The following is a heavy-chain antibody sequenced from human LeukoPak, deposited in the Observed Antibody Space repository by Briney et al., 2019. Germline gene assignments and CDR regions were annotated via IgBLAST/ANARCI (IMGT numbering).Heavy chain of an antibody. J-gene: IGHJ4*02. V-gene: IGHV1-3*01. CDR1: GYTFTSYA. Sequence: ASVKVSCKASGYTFTSYAMHWVRQAPGQRLEWMGWINAGNGNATYTQKFQDRVTMTTDTSTNTAYMELRSLRSDDTAVYYCARDVSPPYGDYEIDYWGQGTLVTVSA. CDR2: INAGNGNA. CDR3: ARDVSPPYGDYEIDY. D-gene: IGHD4-17*01.